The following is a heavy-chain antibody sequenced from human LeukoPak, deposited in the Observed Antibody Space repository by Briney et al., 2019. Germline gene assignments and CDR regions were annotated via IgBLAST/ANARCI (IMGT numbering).Heavy chain of an antibody. J-gene: IGHJ3*01. CDR3: ARDRFTDGSNWRILFDV. CDR1: EFTFTRYW. Sequence: GGSLRLSCAPSEFTFTRYWMNWVPEAPGKGLECLARINQAGRGKYYVDSVKGRFTISRDNAENSVYLQMNSLRGEDTAVYYCARDRFTDGSNWRILFDVWGQGTTVTVSS. D-gene: IGHD5-24*01. CDR2: INQAGRGK. V-gene: IGHV3-7*01.